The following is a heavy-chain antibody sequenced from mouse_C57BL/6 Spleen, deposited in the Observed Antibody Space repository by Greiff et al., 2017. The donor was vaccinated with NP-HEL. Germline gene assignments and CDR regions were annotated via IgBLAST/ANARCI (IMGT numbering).Heavy chain of an antibody. V-gene: IGHV1-50*01. CDR2: IDPSDSYT. D-gene: IGHD2-4*01. CDR3: ARSLDYDDY. J-gene: IGHJ2*01. Sequence: QVQLQQPGAELVKPGASVKLSCKASGYTFTSYWMQWVKQRPGQGLEWIGEIDPSDSYTNYNQKFKGKATLTVDTSSSTAYMQLSSLTSEDSAVYYCARSLDYDDYWGQGTTLTVSS. CDR1: GYTFTSYW.